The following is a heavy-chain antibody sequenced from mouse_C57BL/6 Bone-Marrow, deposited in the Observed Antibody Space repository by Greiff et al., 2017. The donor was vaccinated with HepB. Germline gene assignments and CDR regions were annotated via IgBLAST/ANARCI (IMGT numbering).Heavy chain of an antibody. Sequence: EVQLVESGGGLVKPGGSLKLSCAASGFTFSSYAMSWVRQTPEKRLEWVATISDDGSYTYYPDNVKGRFTISRDNAKNNLYLQMSHLKSEDTAMYYCARVLGALDYWGQGTTLTVSS. CDR2: ISDDGSYT. J-gene: IGHJ2*01. V-gene: IGHV5-4*01. CDR3: ARVLGALDY. CDR1: GFTFSSYA. D-gene: IGHD1-1*01.